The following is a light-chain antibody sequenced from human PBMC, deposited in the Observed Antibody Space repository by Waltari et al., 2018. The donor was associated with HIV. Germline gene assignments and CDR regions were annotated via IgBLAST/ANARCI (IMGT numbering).Light chain of an antibody. CDR1: SSDVGGYTY. J-gene: IGLJ2*01. CDR2: EVS. CDR3: SSHTGGTTLVV. V-gene: IGLV2-14*03. Sequence: QSALTQPASLSGSPGQSITVSCTGTSSDVGGYTYVSWYQQHPGKAPRLIVYEVSNRPSGVSDRFSGSKSGNTAALTISGLLPEDEGDYYCSSHTGGTTLVVFGGGTKLTVL.